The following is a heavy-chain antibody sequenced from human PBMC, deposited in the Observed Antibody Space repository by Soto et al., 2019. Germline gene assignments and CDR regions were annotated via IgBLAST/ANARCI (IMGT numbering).Heavy chain of an antibody. J-gene: IGHJ6*02. CDR3: AITMIVVVRSNYYYYGMDV. Sequence: QVQLVQSGAEVKKPGSSVKVSCKASGGTFSSYAISWVRQAPGQGLEWMGGIIPIFGTANYAQKFQGRVTITADESTSTAYMELSSLRSEDTAVYYCAITMIVVVRSNYYYYGMDVWGQGTTVTVSS. CDR1: GGTFSSYA. V-gene: IGHV1-69*12. CDR2: IIPIFGTA. D-gene: IGHD3-22*01.